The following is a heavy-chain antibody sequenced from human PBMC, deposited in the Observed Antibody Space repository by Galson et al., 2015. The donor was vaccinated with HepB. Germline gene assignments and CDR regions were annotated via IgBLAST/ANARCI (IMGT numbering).Heavy chain of an antibody. CDR3: ASDPGIPNRVDV. Sequence: SLRLSCAASGFIFRDTWMSWVRQAPGKGLEWVARIWRSSEGGTTDDATPVRGRFTISSEDSKNTLFLQMNSLKDEDTAVYYWASDPGIPNRVDVWGQGTPVTVSS. CDR2: IWRSSEGGTT. J-gene: IGHJ6*02. D-gene: IGHD1-1*01. CDR1: GFIFRDTW. V-gene: IGHV3-15*01.